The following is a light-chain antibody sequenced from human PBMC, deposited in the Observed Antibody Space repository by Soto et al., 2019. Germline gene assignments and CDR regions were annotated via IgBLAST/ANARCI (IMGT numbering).Light chain of an antibody. CDR1: TTDVGTYNY. V-gene: IGLV2-14*01. J-gene: IGLJ2*01. CDR3: SSYTNTGTLVL. CDR2: EVN. Sequence: QSALTQPASVSGSPGQSITISCTGSTTDVGTYNYVSWYQHHPGKAPKLMIYEVNNRPSGISNRFSGSKSGYTASLTVSGLQAEDEADYYCSSYTNTGTLVLFGGGTKLTVL.